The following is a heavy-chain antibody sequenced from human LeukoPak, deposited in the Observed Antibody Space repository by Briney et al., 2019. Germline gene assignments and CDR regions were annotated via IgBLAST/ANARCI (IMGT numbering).Heavy chain of an antibody. CDR2: IYPGDSDT. Sequence: GESLKISCKGSGYRFTNYWIGWVRQMPGKGREWMGIIYPGDSDTKYSPSFQGQVTISADKSISTAYLQWSSLKASDTAMYYCARSPVEYCTSGVCYTFDYWGQGTLVTVSS. CDR3: ARSPVEYCTSGVCYTFDY. J-gene: IGHJ4*02. CDR1: GYRFTNYW. D-gene: IGHD2-8*01. V-gene: IGHV5-51*01.